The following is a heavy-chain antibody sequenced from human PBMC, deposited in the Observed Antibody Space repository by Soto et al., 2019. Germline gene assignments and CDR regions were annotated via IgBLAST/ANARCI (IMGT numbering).Heavy chain of an antibody. CDR3: ARVTGVATIVYFYGMDV. Sequence: QVQLQESGPGLVKPSQTLSLTCTVSGGSISSGGSYWSWIRQHPGKGLEWIGYIYYTGSTYYNPSLKSRVTISVDTSKNQFSLKLSSVTAADTAVYYCARVTGVATIVYFYGMDVWGQGTTVTVSS. D-gene: IGHD5-12*01. J-gene: IGHJ6*02. V-gene: IGHV4-31*03. CDR2: IYYTGST. CDR1: GGSISSGGSY.